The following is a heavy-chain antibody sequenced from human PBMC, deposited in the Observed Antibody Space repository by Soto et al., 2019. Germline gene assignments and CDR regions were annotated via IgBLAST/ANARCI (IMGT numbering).Heavy chain of an antibody. CDR2: ITSSASPI. D-gene: IGHD2-21*01. J-gene: IGHJ3*02. CDR1: DFAFGDYY. CDR3: ARVKGGCGGNCDHDSYGI. V-gene: IGHV3-11*01. Sequence: GGSLRLSCAASDFAFGDYYMACIRQAPGKGLEWAAYITSSASPIYYADSVKGRFTISRDNAKNSLYLQMNGLSTEETAVYYCARVKGGCGGNCDHDSYGIWGQGTMVTVSS.